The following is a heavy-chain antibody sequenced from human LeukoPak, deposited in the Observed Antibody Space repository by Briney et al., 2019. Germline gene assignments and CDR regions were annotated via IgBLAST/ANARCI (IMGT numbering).Heavy chain of an antibody. J-gene: IGHJ4*02. CDR1: GFTFSSYG. V-gene: IGHV3-66*01. CDR3: ARDAWRAAAAALDY. Sequence: PGRSLRLSCAASGFTFSSYGMHWVRQAPGKGLEWVSVIYSGGSTYYADSVKGRFTISRDNSKNTLYLQMNSLRAEDTAVYYCARDAWRAAAAALDYWGQGTLVTVSS. CDR2: IYSGGST. D-gene: IGHD6-13*01.